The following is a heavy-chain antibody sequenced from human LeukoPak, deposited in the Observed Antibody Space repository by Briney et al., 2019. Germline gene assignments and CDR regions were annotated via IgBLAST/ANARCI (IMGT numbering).Heavy chain of an antibody. Sequence: PGGSLRLSCAASGFTFSSYGFHWVRQAPGKGLEWVAVISYDGSKKYYVGSVKGRFTISRDNSKDTLYLQMNSLRTEDTAVYYCAKVFGTLFPSIDWNFDYWGQGALVTVSS. CDR2: ISYDGSKK. CDR1: GFTFSSYG. CDR3: AKVFGTLFPSIDWNFDY. J-gene: IGHJ4*02. D-gene: IGHD1-1*01. V-gene: IGHV3-30*18.